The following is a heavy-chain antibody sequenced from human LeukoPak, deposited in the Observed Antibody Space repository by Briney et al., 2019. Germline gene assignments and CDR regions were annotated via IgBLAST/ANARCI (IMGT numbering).Heavy chain of an antibody. Sequence: GGSLRLSCAASGFTFSSYSMNWVRQAPGKGLEWVSSISSSSSYIYYADSVKGRFTISRDSAKNTLYLQMNSLRAEDTAVYYCAKVCSGWTHYYYYGMDVWGQGTTVTVSS. CDR1: GFTFSSYS. D-gene: IGHD6-19*01. J-gene: IGHJ6*02. CDR3: AKVCSGWTHYYYYGMDV. CDR2: ISSSSSYI. V-gene: IGHV3-21*04.